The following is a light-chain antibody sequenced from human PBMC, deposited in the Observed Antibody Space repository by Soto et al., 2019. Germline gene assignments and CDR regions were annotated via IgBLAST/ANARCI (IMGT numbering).Light chain of an antibody. CDR1: QDIRNH. V-gene: IGKV1-6*01. J-gene: IGKJ2*01. CDR2: AAS. CDR3: LQAFNFPFT. Sequence: AIQMTQSPSSLSASVGDRVTITCRASQDIRNHLAWYQQKPGTAPKVLISAASSLQTGVPSRVSGSGSGTDFTLTISSLQPEDFATYYCLQAFNFPFTFGQGTKLEV.